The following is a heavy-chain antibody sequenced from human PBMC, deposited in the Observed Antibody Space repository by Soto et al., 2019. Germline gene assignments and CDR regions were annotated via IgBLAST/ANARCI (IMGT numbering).Heavy chain of an antibody. Sequence: PGVSLSLSCAASGFPFSSYAMSWVRQAPGKGLEWVSAISGSGGSTYYADSVKGRFTISRDNSKNTLYLQMNSLRAEDTAVYYCAKYTRPQWDLGETPRARYCYFESWGRAPLVTVPS. D-gene: IGHD1-26*01. V-gene: IGHV3-23*01. CDR1: GFPFSSYA. CDR2: ISGSGGST. CDR3: AKYTRPQWDLGETPRARYCYFES. J-gene: IGHJ2*01.